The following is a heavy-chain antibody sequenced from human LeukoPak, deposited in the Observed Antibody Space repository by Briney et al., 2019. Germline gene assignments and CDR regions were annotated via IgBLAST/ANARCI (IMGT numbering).Heavy chain of an antibody. CDR3: AKDKDDYGDHFDY. J-gene: IGHJ4*02. CDR1: GFSFSSYA. V-gene: IGHV3-23*01. CDR2: ISGSGDTT. Sequence: QSGGSLRLSCAASGFSFSSYAMTWVRQAPGKGLEWVSGISGSGDTTYYADSVKGRFTISRDNSKNTLYLQMNSLRAEDTAVYYCAKDKDDYGDHFDYWGQGTLVTVSS. D-gene: IGHD4-17*01.